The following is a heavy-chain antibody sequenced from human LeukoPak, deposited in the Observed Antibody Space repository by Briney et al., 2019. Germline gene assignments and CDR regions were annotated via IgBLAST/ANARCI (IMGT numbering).Heavy chain of an antibody. CDR2: ISYDGSNK. CDR1: GFTFSSYA. CDR3: AKENEAFYFDY. Sequence: GRSLRLSCAASGFTFSSYAMHWVRQAPGKGLEWVAVISYDGSNKYYADSVKGRFTISRDNSKNTLYLQMNSLRAEDTAVYYCAKENEAFYFDYWGQGTLVTVSS. J-gene: IGHJ4*02. V-gene: IGHV3-30*04.